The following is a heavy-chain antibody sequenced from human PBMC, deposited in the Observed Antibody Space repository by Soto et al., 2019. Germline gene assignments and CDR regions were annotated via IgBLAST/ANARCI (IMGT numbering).Heavy chain of an antibody. CDR2: ISGTAYSK. V-gene: IGHV3-23*01. CDR1: GFGFDKYS. Sequence: EVRLFESGGGLVQPGGSLRLSCAASGFGFDKYSMSWVRQAPGKGLEWVSGISGTAYSKHYADSVKGQFTISRDNFEKTLYLQMNSLRVEDTAVYYCAKSWGDTWQQSAFDFWGQGTMVTVSS. D-gene: IGHD5-18*01. CDR3: AKSWGDTWQQSAFDF. J-gene: IGHJ3*01.